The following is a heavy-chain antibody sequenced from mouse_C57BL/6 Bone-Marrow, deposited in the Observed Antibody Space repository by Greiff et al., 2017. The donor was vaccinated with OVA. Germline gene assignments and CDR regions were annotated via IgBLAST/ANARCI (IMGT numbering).Heavy chain of an antibody. Sequence: EVQLMESGGGLVKPGGSLKLSCAASGFTFSSYAMYWVRQTPEKRLEWVATISDGGSYTYYPDNVKGRFTISRDNAKNNLYLQMSHLNSEDTAKYYCTSMCRHYYFDYWGQGTTLTVSS. CDR3: TSMCRHYYFDY. V-gene: IGHV5-4*01. D-gene: IGHD6-1*01. J-gene: IGHJ2*01. CDR2: ISDGGSYT. CDR1: GFTFSSYA.